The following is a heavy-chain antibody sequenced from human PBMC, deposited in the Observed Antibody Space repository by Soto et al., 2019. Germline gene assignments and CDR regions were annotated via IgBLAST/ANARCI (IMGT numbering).Heavy chain of an antibody. Sequence: QVQLVQSAAEVKKLGASVKVSCKASGYTFTSYGISWVRQAPGQGLEWMGWISAYNGNTNYAQKLQGRVPMTTDTPTSTAYRELRSLRSDDTAVYYCARGRRRVAGNGGDSPNWFDPWGQGPLVTVSS. CDR3: ARGRRRVAGNGGDSPNWFDP. V-gene: IGHV1-18*01. CDR1: GYTFTSYG. D-gene: IGHD6-19*01. J-gene: IGHJ5*02. CDR2: ISAYNGNT.